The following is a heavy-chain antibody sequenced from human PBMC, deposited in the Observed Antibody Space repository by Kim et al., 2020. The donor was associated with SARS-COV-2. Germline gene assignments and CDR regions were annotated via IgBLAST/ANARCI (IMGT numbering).Heavy chain of an antibody. CDR1: GFTFSSYA. J-gene: IGHJ6*02. D-gene: IGHD3-9*01. CDR2: ISSNGGST. Sequence: GGSLRLSCAASGFTFSSYAMHWVRQAPGKGLEYVSAISSNGGSTYYANSVKGRFTISRDNSKNTLYLQMGSLRAEDMAVYYCARVSEPYYDILTGYYDYYYYYGMDVWGQGTTVTVSS. V-gene: IGHV3-64*01. CDR3: ARVSEPYYDILTGYYDYYYYYGMDV.